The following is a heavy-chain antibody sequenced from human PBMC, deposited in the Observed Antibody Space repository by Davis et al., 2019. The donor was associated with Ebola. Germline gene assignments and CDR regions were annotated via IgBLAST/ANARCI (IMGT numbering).Heavy chain of an antibody. D-gene: IGHD1-26*01. CDR1: GYTFTSYY. Sequence: AASVKVSCKASGYTFTSYYMHWVRQAPGQGLEWMGIINPNSGGTNYAQKFQGWVTMTRDTSISTAYMELSRLRSDDTAVYYCARVGPATTTFDYWGQGTLVTVSS. V-gene: IGHV1-2*04. CDR2: INPNSGGT. J-gene: IGHJ4*02. CDR3: ARVGPATTTFDY.